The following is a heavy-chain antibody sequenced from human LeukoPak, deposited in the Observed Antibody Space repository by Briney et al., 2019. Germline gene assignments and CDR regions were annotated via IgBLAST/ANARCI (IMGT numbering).Heavy chain of an antibody. CDR2: ISWNSGSI. D-gene: IGHD2-2*01. V-gene: IGHV3-9*03. CDR3: ATSPAAAAPFFDY. Sequence: PGGSLRLSCAASGFTFDDYAMHWVRQAPGKGLEWVSGISWNSGSIGYADSVKGRFTISRDNAKNSLYLQMNSLRAEDMALYYCATSPAAAAPFFDYWGQGTLVTVSS. J-gene: IGHJ4*02. CDR1: GFTFDDYA.